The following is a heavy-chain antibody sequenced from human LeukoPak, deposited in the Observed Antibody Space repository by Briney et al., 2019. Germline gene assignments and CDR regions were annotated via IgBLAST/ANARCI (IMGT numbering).Heavy chain of an antibody. V-gene: IGHV3-30-3*01. J-gene: IGHJ4*02. CDR2: ISGDGNEK. Sequence: GGSLRLSCVASGFSFSSYAIHWVRQAPGKRLECVAVISGDGNEKHYASSMKGRFTISRDNSKNTLYLQMDTLRTDDTAVYFRVRDGGGGYNQIDHWGQGTLVTVSS. CDR1: GFSFSSYA. D-gene: IGHD5-24*01. CDR3: VRDGGGGYNQIDH.